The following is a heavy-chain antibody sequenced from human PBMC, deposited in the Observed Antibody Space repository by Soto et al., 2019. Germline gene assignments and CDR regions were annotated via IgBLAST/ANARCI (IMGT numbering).Heavy chain of an antibody. CDR2: IRSRANRYAT. D-gene: IGHD1-26*01. CDR1: GFSFSGSA. Sequence: PGGSLRLSCAASGFSFSGSAMHWVRQASGKGLEWVGRIRSRANRYATAYAASVKGRFTISRDDSKNTAYLQMNSLKTEDTAVYYCTTQEIVGATGYWGQGTLVTVSS. J-gene: IGHJ4*02. V-gene: IGHV3-73*01. CDR3: TTQEIVGATGY.